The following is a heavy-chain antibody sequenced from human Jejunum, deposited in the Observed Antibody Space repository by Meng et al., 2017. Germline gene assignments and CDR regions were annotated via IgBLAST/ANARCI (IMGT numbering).Heavy chain of an antibody. CDR1: GLPFSSYN. CDR2: IRQDGSDK. D-gene: IGHD3-10*01. Sequence: GESLKISCAASGLPFSSYNMNWVRQAPGKGLEWVANIRQDGSDKYYVDSVKGRFTISRDNAKNSLYLQMNSLRAEDTAVYYCAKYISGSLTHFYGMDVWGQGTTVTVSS. V-gene: IGHV3-7*01. J-gene: IGHJ6*02. CDR3: AKYISGSLTHFYGMDV.